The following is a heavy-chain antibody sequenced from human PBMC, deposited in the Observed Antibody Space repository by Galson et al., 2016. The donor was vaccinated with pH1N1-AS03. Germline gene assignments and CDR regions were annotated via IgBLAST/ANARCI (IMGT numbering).Heavy chain of an antibody. J-gene: IGHJ4*02. CDR2: TYLRSTWYH. Sequence: CAISGDSVLSDSAAWNWVRQSPSRGLEWLGRTYLRSTWYHDYAESMKSRIIINADASKNQFSLQLNSVTPEDTAVYYCVRDIYGDPLGEWGQGTLVAVSS. D-gene: IGHD4-17*01. V-gene: IGHV6-1*01. CDR1: GDSVLSDSAA. CDR3: VRDIYGDPLGE.